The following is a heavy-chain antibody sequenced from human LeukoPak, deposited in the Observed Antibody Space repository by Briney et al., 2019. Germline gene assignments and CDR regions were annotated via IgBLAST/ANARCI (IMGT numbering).Heavy chain of an antibody. CDR2: INPNSGGT. CDR3: AREEEFQWELLPPNRGWFDP. CDR1: GYTFTGYY. J-gene: IGHJ5*02. D-gene: IGHD1-26*01. V-gene: IGHV1-2*02. Sequence: GASVKVSCKASGYTFTGYYMHWVRQAPGQGLEWMGWINPNSGGTNYAQKFQGRVTMTRDTSISTAYMELSRLRSDDTAVYYCAREEEFQWELLPPNRGWFDPWGQGTLVTVSS.